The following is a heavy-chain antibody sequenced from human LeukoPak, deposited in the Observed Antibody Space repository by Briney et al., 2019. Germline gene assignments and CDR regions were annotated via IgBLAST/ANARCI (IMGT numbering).Heavy chain of an antibody. CDR2: IYYSGST. J-gene: IGHJ6*02. CDR1: GGSISSYY. Sequence: SETLSLTCTVSGGSISSYYWSWIRQPPGKGLEWIGYIYYSGSTNYNPSLKSRVTISVDTSKNQFSLKLSSVTAADTAVYYCARQNRYSYGPYYYYGMDVWGQGTTVTVSS. D-gene: IGHD5-18*01. CDR3: ARQNRYSYGPYYYYGMDV. V-gene: IGHV4-59*08.